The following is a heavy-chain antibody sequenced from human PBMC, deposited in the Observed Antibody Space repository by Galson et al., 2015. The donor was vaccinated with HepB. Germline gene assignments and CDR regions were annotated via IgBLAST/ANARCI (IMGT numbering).Heavy chain of an antibody. J-gene: IGHJ4*02. V-gene: IGHV3-23*01. Sequence: SLRLSCAASGFTFSSYAMSWVRQAPGKGLEWVSAISGSGGSTYYADSVKGRFTISRDNSKNTLYLQMNSLRAEDTAVYYCAKPHAVAGKGDGIFDYWGQGTLVTVSS. CDR2: ISGSGGST. CDR1: GFTFSSYA. D-gene: IGHD6-19*01. CDR3: AKPHAVAGKGDGIFDY.